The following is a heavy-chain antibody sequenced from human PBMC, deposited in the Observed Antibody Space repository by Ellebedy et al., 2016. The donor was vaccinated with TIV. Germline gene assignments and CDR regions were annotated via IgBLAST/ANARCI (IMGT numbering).Heavy chain of an antibody. J-gene: IGHJ4*02. CDR3: ARGATDVTRHFEY. CDR2: ISRDSSHI. D-gene: IGHD4-23*01. CDR1: GFTFSTYS. V-gene: IGHV3-21*01. Sequence: PGGSLRLSCAASGFTFSTYSMIWVRQAPGKGLEWVSAISRDSSHIYYADSMKGRFTISRDNAGDSLYLQMSSLRADDTAVYYCARGATDVTRHFEYWGQGTLVTVSS.